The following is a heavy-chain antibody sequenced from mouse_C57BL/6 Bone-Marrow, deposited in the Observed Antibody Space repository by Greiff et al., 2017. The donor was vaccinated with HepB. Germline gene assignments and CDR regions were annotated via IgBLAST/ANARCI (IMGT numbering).Heavy chain of an antibody. CDR1: GYSITSGYY. CDR2: ISYDGSN. D-gene: IGHD3-3*01. J-gene: IGHJ1*03. CDR3: ARAGTGWYFDV. V-gene: IGHV3-6*01. Sequence: DVKLQESGPGLVKPSQSLSLTCSVTGYSITSGYYWNWIRQFPGNKLEWMGYISYDGSNNYNPSLKNRISITRDTSKNQFFLKLNSVTTEDTATYYCARAGTGWYFDVWGTGTTVTVSS.